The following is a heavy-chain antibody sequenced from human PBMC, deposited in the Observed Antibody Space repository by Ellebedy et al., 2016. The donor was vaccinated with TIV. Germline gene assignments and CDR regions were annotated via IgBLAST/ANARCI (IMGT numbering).Heavy chain of an antibody. CDR2: IYYRGNT. CDR1: GGSISTTGHY. V-gene: IGHV4-39*01. Sequence: SETLSLTXTVSGGSISTTGHYWGWIRQPPGKGLEWIGSIYYRGNTYHTPSLQSRVTFSVDTSQNQFSLKLTSVTAADSAVYYCARRGSVAGNPIFDYWGQGTLVTVSS. CDR3: ARRGSVAGNPIFDY. D-gene: IGHD6-19*01. J-gene: IGHJ4*02.